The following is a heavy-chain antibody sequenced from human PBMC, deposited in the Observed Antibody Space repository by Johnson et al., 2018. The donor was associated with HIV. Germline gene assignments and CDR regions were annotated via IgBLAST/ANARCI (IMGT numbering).Heavy chain of an antibody. V-gene: IGHV3-53*01. D-gene: IGHD4-17*01. CDR2: IYSGGST. J-gene: IGHJ3*02. CDR3: AREVAGDYGDSPGAFDI. Sequence: VQLVESGGGLIQPGGSLRLSCAASGFTVSSNYMSWVRQAPGKGLELVSVIYSGGSTYYADSVKGRFTLSRDNSKNTLYLQMNSLRAEDTAVYYCAREVAGDYGDSPGAFDIWGQGTMVTVSS. CDR1: GFTVSSNY.